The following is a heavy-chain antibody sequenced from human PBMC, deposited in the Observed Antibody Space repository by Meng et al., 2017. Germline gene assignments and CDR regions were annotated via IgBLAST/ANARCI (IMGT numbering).Heavy chain of an antibody. CDR1: RFTFDDYG. J-gene: IGHJ5*02. V-gene: IGHV3-21*01. CDR2: ISSSSSYI. D-gene: IGHD6-13*01. Sequence: VQVVYSGGGGFQPGGSLRLSCAASRFTFDDYGMSWVRQAPGKGLECVSSISSSSSYIYYADSVKGRFTISRDNAKNSLYLQMNSLRAEDTAVYYCARSSSWYSSGWFDPWGQGTLVTVSS. CDR3: ARSSSWYSSGWFDP.